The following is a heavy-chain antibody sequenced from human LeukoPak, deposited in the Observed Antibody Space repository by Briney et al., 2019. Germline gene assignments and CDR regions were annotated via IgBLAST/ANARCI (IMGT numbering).Heavy chain of an antibody. V-gene: IGHV3-66*02. CDR3: ARSLQWLVLFDY. D-gene: IGHD6-19*01. CDR2: TYSGGST. CDR1: GLTVSSNY. Sequence: GGSLRLSCAASGLTVSSNYMSWVRQAPGKGLEWVSVTYSGGSTYYADSVKGRFTISRDNSKNTLYLQMNSLRAEDTAVYYCARSLQWLVLFDYWGQGTLVTVSS. J-gene: IGHJ4*02.